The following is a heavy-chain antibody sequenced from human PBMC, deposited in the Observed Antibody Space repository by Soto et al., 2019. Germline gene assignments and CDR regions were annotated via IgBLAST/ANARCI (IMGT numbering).Heavy chain of an antibody. Sequence: QVQLVQSGAEVKKPGSSVKVSCKASGGTFSSYAFSWVRQAPGQGLEWMGWIIPIFDTVNYAQKFQGRVTITADESSSTVSMGLSSLRSEDTAVYYCARGAIFGVVINYYYYYGMDVWGQGTTVTVSS. D-gene: IGHD3-3*01. CDR1: GGTFSSYA. CDR3: ARGAIFGVVINYYYYYGMDV. CDR2: IIPIFDTV. J-gene: IGHJ6*02. V-gene: IGHV1-69*01.